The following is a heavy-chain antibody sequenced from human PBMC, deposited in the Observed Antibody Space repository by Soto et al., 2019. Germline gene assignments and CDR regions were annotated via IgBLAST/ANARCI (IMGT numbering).Heavy chain of an antibody. CDR1: GSTFPSST. CDR3: AIADYGDPDY. CDR2: INAHNGNT. J-gene: IGHJ4*02. V-gene: IGHV1-18*01. D-gene: IGHD4-17*01. Sequence: QVQLVQSGAEVKKPGASVKVSCKASGSTFPSSTVSWVRQAPGQGLEWMGWINAHNGNTKYAQKFQGRLTMTTDTSTGTGYMELRSLRSDDTDIYFCAIADYGDPDYWGQGTLVTVSS.